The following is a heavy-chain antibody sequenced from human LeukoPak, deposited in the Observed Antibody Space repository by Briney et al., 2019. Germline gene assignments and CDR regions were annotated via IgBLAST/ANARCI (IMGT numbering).Heavy chain of an antibody. CDR1: GGSFSGYY. D-gene: IGHD2-15*01. Sequence: SETLSLTCAVYGGSFSGYYWSWIRQPPGKGLEWIGEINHSGSTNYNPSLKSRVTISVDTSKNQFSLKLSSVTAADTAVYHCARELRGTGSGGRAAGWYFDYWGQGTLVTVSS. CDR2: INHSGST. CDR3: ARELRGTGSGGRAAGWYFDY. J-gene: IGHJ4*02. V-gene: IGHV4-34*01.